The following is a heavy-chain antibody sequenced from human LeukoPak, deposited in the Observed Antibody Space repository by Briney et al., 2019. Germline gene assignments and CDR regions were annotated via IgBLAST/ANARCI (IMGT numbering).Heavy chain of an antibody. J-gene: IGHJ6*02. Sequence: SETLSLTCTVSGGSISSSSYYWGWIRQPPGKELEWIGSIYYSGSTYYNPSLKSRVTISVDASKNQFSLKLSSVTAADTAVYYCARVDCSGGSCYFGIGMDVWGQGTTVTVSS. CDR3: ARVDCSGGSCYFGIGMDV. D-gene: IGHD2-15*01. V-gene: IGHV4-39*01. CDR2: IYYSGST. CDR1: GGSISSSSYY.